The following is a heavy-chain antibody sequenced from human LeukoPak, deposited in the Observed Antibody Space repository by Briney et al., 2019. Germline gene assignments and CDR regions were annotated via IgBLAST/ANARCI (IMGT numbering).Heavy chain of an antibody. D-gene: IGHD3-3*01. CDR2: INPNSGGT. Sequence: ASAKVSCKASGYTFTGYYMHWVRQAPGQGLEWMGWINPNSGGTNYAQKFQGRVTMTRDTSISTAYMELSRLRSDDTAVYYCASRSRYDFWSGYGVYYMDVWGKGTTVTVSS. J-gene: IGHJ6*03. CDR3: ASRSRYDFWSGYGVYYMDV. V-gene: IGHV1-2*02. CDR1: GYTFTGYY.